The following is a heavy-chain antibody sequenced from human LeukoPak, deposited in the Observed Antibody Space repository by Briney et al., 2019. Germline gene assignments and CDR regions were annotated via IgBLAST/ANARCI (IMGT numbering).Heavy chain of an antibody. D-gene: IGHD3-10*01. J-gene: IGHJ3*02. Sequence: KPGGSLRLSCEASGFSFTNTWMSWVRQAPGKGLEWVGRVKSKADDGTTDYAAPVQGRFTISRDDSKNTLSLQMNSLKTEDTAVYYCATEGGSGSYYGDDAFDMWGQGIMVTVSS. CDR3: ATEGGSGSYYGDDAFDM. CDR2: VKSKADDGTT. CDR1: GFSFTNTW. V-gene: IGHV3-15*01.